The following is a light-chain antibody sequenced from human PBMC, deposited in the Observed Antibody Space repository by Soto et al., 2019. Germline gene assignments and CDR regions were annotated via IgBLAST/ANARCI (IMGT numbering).Light chain of an antibody. CDR1: QGISNY. V-gene: IGKV1-27*01. CDR2: AAS. CDR3: QKYNSAPPL. J-gene: IGKJ4*01. Sequence: DIQMTQSPSSLSASVGDRVTITCRASQGISNYLAWYQQKPGKVPKLLIYAASTLQSGVPSRFSGSGSGTDFTLPISTPPPEGVETYYCQKYNSAPPLFGGGTKVEIK.